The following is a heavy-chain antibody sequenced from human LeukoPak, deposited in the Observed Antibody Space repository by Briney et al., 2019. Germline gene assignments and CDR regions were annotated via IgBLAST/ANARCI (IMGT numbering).Heavy chain of an antibody. Sequence: SETLSLTCAVYGGSFSGYYWSWIRQPPGKGLEWIGEINHSGSTNYNPSLKSRVTISVATSKNQFSLKLISVTAADTAVYYCARSGYSYGADAFDIWGQGTMVTVSS. CDR1: GGSFSGYY. CDR2: INHSGST. D-gene: IGHD5-18*01. J-gene: IGHJ3*02. CDR3: ARSGYSYGADAFDI. V-gene: IGHV4-34*01.